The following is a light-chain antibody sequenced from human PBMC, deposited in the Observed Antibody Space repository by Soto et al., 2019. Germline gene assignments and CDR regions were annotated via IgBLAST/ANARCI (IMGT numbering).Light chain of an antibody. CDR3: QQHNSFSIT. V-gene: IGKV1-5*01. CDR2: DAS. J-gene: IGKJ5*01. CDR1: QSISSW. Sequence: IQLTPSPSSLSASAGDRVTITCRASQSISSWLAWYQQKPGKAPKLLIYDASSLESGVPSRFSGSGSGTEFTLTISSLQADDFATYYCQQHNSFSITFGQGTRLEIK.